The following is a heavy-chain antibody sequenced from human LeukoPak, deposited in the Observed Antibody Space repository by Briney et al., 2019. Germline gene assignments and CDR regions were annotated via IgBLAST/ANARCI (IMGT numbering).Heavy chain of an antibody. CDR3: ARGSWYDFWSGYYTGAFSNWFDP. Sequence: SETLSLTCAVYGGSFSGYYWSWIRQPPGKGLEWIGEINHSGSTNYNPSLKSRVTISVDTSKNQFSLKLSSVTAADTAVYYCARGSWYDFWSGYYTGAFSNWFDPWGQGTLVTVSS. D-gene: IGHD3-3*01. CDR1: GGSFSGYY. V-gene: IGHV4-34*01. CDR2: INHSGST. J-gene: IGHJ5*02.